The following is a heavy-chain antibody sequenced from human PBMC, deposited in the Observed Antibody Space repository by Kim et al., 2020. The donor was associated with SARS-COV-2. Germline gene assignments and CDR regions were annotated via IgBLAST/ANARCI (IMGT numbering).Heavy chain of an antibody. CDR3: AAAIIAARRAEDY. D-gene: IGHD6-6*01. J-gene: IGHJ4*02. V-gene: IGHV1-58*01. Sequence: YAHKFQESVTITRDMSTSTAYMELSSLRSEDTAVYYCAAAIIAARRAEDYWGQGTLVTVSS.